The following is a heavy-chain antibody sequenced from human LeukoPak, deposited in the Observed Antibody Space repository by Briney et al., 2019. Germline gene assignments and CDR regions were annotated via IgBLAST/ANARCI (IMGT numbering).Heavy chain of an antibody. V-gene: IGHV1-2*02. J-gene: IGHJ4*02. Sequence: ASVKVSCKASGYTFTDYYMRWVRQAPGQGLEWMGWINPNSAGTDYAQNFQGRVTMTRDTSISTAYMELSRLTSDDTAVYYCARDPQYNWGPFDYWGQGILVTVSS. CDR2: INPNSAGT. CDR3: ARDPQYNWGPFDY. CDR1: GYTFTDYY. D-gene: IGHD1-20*01.